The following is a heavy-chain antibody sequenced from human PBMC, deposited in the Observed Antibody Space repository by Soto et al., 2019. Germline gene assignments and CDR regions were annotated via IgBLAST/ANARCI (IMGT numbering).Heavy chain of an antibody. Sequence: SETLSLTCTVSGGSISSYYWSWIRQPPGKGLEWIGYIYYSGSTNYNPSLKSRVTISVDTSKNQFSLKLSSVTAADTAVYYCARASPYSGYDYYYWGQGTLVTVSS. J-gene: IGHJ4*02. V-gene: IGHV4-59*01. D-gene: IGHD5-12*01. CDR3: ARASPYSGYDYYY. CDR2: IYYSGST. CDR1: GGSISSYY.